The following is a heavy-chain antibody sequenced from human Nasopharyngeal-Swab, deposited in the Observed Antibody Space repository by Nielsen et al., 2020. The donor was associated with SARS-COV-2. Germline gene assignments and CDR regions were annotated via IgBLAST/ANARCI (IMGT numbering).Heavy chain of an antibody. CDR2: IYPGDSDT. D-gene: IGHD3-16*02. Sequence: KVSCKGSGYSFTSYWIGWVRQMPGKGLEWMGLIYPGDSDTRYSPSFQGQVTISADKSISTAYLQWSSLKASDTAMYYCARAKAMITFGGVIVSDYYYGMDVWGQGTTVTVSS. J-gene: IGHJ6*02. CDR1: GYSFTSYW. V-gene: IGHV5-51*01. CDR3: ARAKAMITFGGVIVSDYYYGMDV.